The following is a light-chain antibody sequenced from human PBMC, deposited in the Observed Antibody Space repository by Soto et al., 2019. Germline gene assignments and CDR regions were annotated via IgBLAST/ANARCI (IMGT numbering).Light chain of an antibody. J-gene: IGLJ2*01. V-gene: IGLV2-23*02. CDR2: EVS. Sequence: QSVLTQPASVPGSPGQSITISCTGTNSDVGNYNHVSWYQQHPGKAPKLMIYEVSKRPSGVSNRFSGSKSANTASLTISGLQAEDEAVYYCCSFARSSTWIFGGGTKVTVL. CDR3: CSFARSSTWI. CDR1: NSDVGNYNH.